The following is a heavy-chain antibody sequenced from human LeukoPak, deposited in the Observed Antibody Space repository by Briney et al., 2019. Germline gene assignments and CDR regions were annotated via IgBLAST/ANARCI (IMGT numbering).Heavy chain of an antibody. D-gene: IGHD2-2*01. CDR3: AKDSSVPAARSYGSPNY. Sequence: QTGGSLRLSCAASGFTFSSYGMHWVRQALGKGLEWVAFIRYDGSNKYYADSVKGRFTISRDNSKNTLYLQMNSLRAEDTAVYYCAKDSSVPAARSYGSPNYWGQGTLVTVSS. CDR2: IRYDGSNK. J-gene: IGHJ4*02. CDR1: GFTFSSYG. V-gene: IGHV3-30*02.